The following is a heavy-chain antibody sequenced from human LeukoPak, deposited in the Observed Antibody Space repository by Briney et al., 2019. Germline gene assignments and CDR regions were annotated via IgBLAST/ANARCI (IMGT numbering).Heavy chain of an antibody. D-gene: IGHD6-13*01. CDR3: ARDPYSSRGYFQH. J-gene: IGHJ1*01. Sequence: SETLSLTCTVSGGSISSSSYFWGWIRQPPGKGLEWIGEINHSGSTNYNPSLKSRVTISVDTSKNQFSLKLSSVTAADTAVYYCARDPYSSRGYFQHWGQGTLVTVSS. CDR2: INHSGST. CDR1: GGSISSSSYF. V-gene: IGHV4-39*07.